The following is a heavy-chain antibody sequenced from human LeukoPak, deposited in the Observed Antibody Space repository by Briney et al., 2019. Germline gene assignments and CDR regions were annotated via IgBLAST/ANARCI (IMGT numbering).Heavy chain of an antibody. CDR2: IKSKTDGGTT. V-gene: IGHV3-15*01. J-gene: IGHJ4*02. CDR1: GFTFSNAW. D-gene: IGHD3-16*02. CDR3: TTGIMITFGGVIVVDY. Sequence: PGGSLRLSCAASGFTFSNAWMSWVRQAPGKGLEWVGRIKSKTDGGTTDYAAPVKGRFTISRDDSKNTLYLQMNSLKTEGTAVYYCTTGIMITFGGVIVVDYWGQGTLVTVSS.